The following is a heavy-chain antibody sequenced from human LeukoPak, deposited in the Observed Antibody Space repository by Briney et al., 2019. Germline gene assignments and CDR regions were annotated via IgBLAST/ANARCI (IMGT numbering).Heavy chain of an antibody. Sequence: SETLSLTGTGAGGSISSGDYYWRWIRQPPGKGLEWIGYIYYSGSTYYNPSLKSRVTIPVDTSKTQFSLKLSSVTAADTAVYYCARHVEIAVAGPIDYWGQGTLVTVSS. J-gene: IGHJ4*02. D-gene: IGHD6-19*01. CDR2: IYYSGST. CDR3: ARHVEIAVAGPIDY. V-gene: IGHV4-39*01. CDR1: GGSISSGDYY.